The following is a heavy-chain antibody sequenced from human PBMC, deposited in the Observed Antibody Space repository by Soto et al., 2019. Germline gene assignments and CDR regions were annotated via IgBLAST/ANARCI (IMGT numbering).Heavy chain of an antibody. V-gene: IGHV1-8*01. D-gene: IGHD6-19*01. J-gene: IGHJ4*02. Sequence: ASXKVSCKSSGYTFSSYDINCVRQATGQGLEWMGWLNPNSGDTGYAQKFQGRVTLTRNTSINTAYIELSSLTSDDTAVYYCATSGGGWYLYWGQGTLVTVSS. CDR2: LNPNSGDT. CDR1: GYTFSSYD. CDR3: ATSGGGWYLY.